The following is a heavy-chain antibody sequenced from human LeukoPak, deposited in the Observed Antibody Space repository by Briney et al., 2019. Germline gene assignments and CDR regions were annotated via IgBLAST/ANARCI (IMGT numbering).Heavy chain of an antibody. CDR3: ARAVFSSRWLVTSNYYYYYMDV. D-gene: IGHD6-19*01. V-gene: IGHV4-39*07. J-gene: IGHJ6*03. Sequence: SETLSLTCTVSGGSISSSSYYWGWIRQPPGKGLEWIGSIYYSGSTYYNPSLKSRVTISVDTSKNQFSLKLSSVTAADTAVYYCARAVFSSRWLVTSNYYYYYMDVWGKGTTVTVSS. CDR1: GGSISSSSYY. CDR2: IYYSGST.